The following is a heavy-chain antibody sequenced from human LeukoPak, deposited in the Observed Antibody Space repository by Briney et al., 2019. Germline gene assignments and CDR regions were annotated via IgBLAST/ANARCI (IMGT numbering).Heavy chain of an antibody. CDR2: ITSSGGDT. J-gene: IGHJ4*02. Sequence: PGGSLRLSCAVSGFTFSNYAMSWVRQAPGKGLEWVSAITSSGGDTYNADSVRGRFSISRDNSKNTLYLQMNSLRAEDTAVYFCAKADYNDHAFDNWGQGTLVTVSA. D-gene: IGHD4-11*01. CDR3: AKADYNDHAFDN. CDR1: GFTFSNYA. V-gene: IGHV3-23*01.